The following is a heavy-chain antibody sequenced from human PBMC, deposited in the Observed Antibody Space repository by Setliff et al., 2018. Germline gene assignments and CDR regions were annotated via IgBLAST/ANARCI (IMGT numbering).Heavy chain of an antibody. Sequence: ASLKVSCKASGYTFSDYYTYWVRQAPGQGLEWMGWINPKSGGAHYAQKFRGRVTMSRETSISTDYMELSRLTSDDTAVYYCARGGIYNYVSSAYFDLWGQGSMVTVSS. CDR1: GYTFSDYY. CDR2: INPKSGGA. CDR3: ARGGIYNYVSSAYFDL. J-gene: IGHJ3*01. D-gene: IGHD3-22*01. V-gene: IGHV1-2*02.